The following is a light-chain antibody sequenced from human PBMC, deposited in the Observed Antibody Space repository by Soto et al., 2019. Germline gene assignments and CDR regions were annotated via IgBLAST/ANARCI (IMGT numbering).Light chain of an antibody. CDR2: KAS. V-gene: IGKV1-5*03. Sequence: DIQMTQSPSTLSASVGDRVTITCRASQSISSWLAWYQQKPGKAPKLLIYKASSLESGVPSRFSGSGSGTEFTLTISSLQPDDFATYYCQKYNSAPLTFGGGTKVEIK. CDR3: QKYNSAPLT. CDR1: QSISSW. J-gene: IGKJ4*01.